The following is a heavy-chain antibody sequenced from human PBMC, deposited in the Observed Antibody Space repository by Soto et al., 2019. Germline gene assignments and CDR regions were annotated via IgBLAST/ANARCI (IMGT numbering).Heavy chain of an antibody. V-gene: IGHV4-34*01. J-gene: IGHJ3*02. CDR2: INHSGST. D-gene: IGHD6-13*01. CDR3: ASGAIGAAGTSRAFDI. Sequence: PSETLSLTCAVYGGSFSGYYWSWIRQPPGKGLEWIGEINHSGSTNYNPSLKSRVTISVDTSKNQFSLKLSSVTAADTDVYYCASGAIGAAGTSRAFDIWGQGTMVNVSS. CDR1: GGSFSGYY.